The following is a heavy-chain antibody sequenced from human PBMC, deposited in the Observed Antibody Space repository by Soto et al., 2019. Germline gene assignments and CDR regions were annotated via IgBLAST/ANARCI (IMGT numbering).Heavy chain of an antibody. J-gene: IGHJ6*02. Sequence: GGSLRLSGAASGFTFSSYAMHWVRQAPGKGLEWVAVISYDGSNKYYADSVKGRFTISRDNSKNTLYLQMNSLRAEDTAVYYCARVGDRVARNYYYYGMDVSGQGTTLTVSS. V-gene: IGHV3-30-3*01. CDR2: ISYDGSNK. CDR1: GFTFSSYA. D-gene: IGHD3-16*01. CDR3: ARVGDRVARNYYYYGMDV.